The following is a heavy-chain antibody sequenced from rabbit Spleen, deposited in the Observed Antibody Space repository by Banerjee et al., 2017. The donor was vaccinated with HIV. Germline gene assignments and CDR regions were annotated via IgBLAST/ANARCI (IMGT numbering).Heavy chain of an antibody. J-gene: IGHJ2*01. CDR1: GFSLNSGYD. V-gene: IGHV1S40*01. CDR2: IYAGGSGAT. CDR3: ARDREYYTYGYAGAAPYMAFDP. Sequence: QSLEESGGGLVKPGASLTLTCKASGFSLNSGYDMCWVRQAPGKGLEWIASIYAGGSGATYSATWAKGRFTISKTSSTTVTLQMTSLTASDTATYFCARDREYYTYGYAGAAPYMAFDPWGQGTLVTVS. D-gene: IGHD6-1*01.